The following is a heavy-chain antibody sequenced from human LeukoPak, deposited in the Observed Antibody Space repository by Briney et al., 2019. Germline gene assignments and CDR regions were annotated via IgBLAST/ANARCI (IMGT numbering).Heavy chain of an antibody. CDR2: ISSSGSTI. CDR3: ARVVGLMDV. V-gene: IGHV3-48*04. Sequence: PGGSLRLSCAASGFTFSSYNMNWVRQAPGKGLEWVSYISSSGSTIYYADSVKGRFTISRDNAKNSLYLQMNSLRAEDTAIYYCARVVGLMDVWGKGTTVTISS. D-gene: IGHD1-26*01. CDR1: GFTFSSYN. J-gene: IGHJ6*03.